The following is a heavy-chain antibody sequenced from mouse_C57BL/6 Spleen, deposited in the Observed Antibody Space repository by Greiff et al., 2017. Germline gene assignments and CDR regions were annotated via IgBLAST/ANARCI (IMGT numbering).Heavy chain of an antibody. D-gene: IGHD1-1*01. V-gene: IGHV1-55*01. CDR2: IYPGSGST. Sequence: VQLQQSGAELVKPGASVKMSCKASGYTFTSYWITWVKQRPGQGLEWIGDIYPGSGSTNYNEKFKSKATLTVDTSSSTAYMQLSSLTSEDSAVYYCARRIYYYGSSYVWYFDYWGQGTTLTVSS. CDR3: ARRIYYYGSSYVWYFDY. CDR1: GYTFTSYW. J-gene: IGHJ2*01.